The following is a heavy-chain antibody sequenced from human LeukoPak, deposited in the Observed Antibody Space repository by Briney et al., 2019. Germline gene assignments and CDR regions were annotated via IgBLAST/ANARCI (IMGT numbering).Heavy chain of an antibody. CDR1: GGTFSSYA. V-gene: IGHV1-8*02. CDR3: ARGRIFGVVNRRKGKNNTNWFDP. D-gene: IGHD3-3*01. J-gene: IGHJ5*02. CDR2: MNPNSGNT. Sequence: ASVKVSCKASGGTFSSYAISWVRQAPGQGLEWMGWMNPNSGNTGYAQKFQGRVTMTRNTSISTAYMELSSLRSEDTAVYYCARGRIFGVVNRRKGKNNTNWFDPWGQGTLVTVSS.